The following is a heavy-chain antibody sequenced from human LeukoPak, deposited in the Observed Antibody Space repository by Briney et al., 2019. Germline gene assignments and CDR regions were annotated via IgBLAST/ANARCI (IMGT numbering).Heavy chain of an antibody. J-gene: IGHJ4*02. CDR1: GGSFSGYY. D-gene: IGHD3-9*01. CDR2: INHSGST. Sequence: SETLSLTCAVYGGSFSGYYWSWIRQPPGKGLEWIGEINHSGSTNYNPSLKSRVTISVDTSKNQFSLKLSSVTAADTAVYYCARSYYDILTGYYSPPDDWGQGTLVTVSS. CDR3: ARSYYDILTGYYSPPDD. V-gene: IGHV4-34*01.